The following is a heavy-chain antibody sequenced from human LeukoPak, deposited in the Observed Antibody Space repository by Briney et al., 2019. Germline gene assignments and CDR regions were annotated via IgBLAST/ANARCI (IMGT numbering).Heavy chain of an antibody. Sequence: SETLSLTCTVSGGSISSYYWSWIRQPAGKGLEWIGRIYTSGSTNYNPSLKSRVTMSVDTSKNQFSLKLSSVTAADTAVYYCARDCSSTSCYQTYYYYYYGMDVWGQGTTVTVSS. J-gene: IGHJ6*02. V-gene: IGHV4-4*07. CDR2: IYTSGST. CDR1: GGSISSYY. D-gene: IGHD2-2*01. CDR3: ARDCSSTSCYQTYYYYYYGMDV.